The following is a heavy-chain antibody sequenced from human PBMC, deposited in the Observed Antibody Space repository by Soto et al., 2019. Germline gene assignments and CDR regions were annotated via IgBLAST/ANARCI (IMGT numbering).Heavy chain of an antibody. V-gene: IGHV3-53*01. CDR2: LYSGGST. J-gene: IGHJ4*02. Sequence: GESLRLACAASRFTLSSHCMSWVRQAPGKGLEWISVLYSGGSTYYADSVKGRFTISRDNSKNTLYLQMNSLRAEDTAVYYCATGGTILDYWGQGTPVTVSS. CDR3: ATGGTILDY. D-gene: IGHD2-15*01. CDR1: RFTLSSHC.